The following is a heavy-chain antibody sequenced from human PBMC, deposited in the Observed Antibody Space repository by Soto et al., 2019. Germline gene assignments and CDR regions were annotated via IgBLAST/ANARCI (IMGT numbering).Heavy chain of an antibody. CDR3: ARRYSGSYFGLDY. J-gene: IGHJ4*02. D-gene: IGHD1-26*01. V-gene: IGHV4-4*02. CDR1: GGSISSSNW. CDR2: IYHSGST. Sequence: SETLSLTCAVSGGSISSSNWWSWVRQPPGKGLEWIGEIYHSGSTNYNPYLKSQVTISVDKSKNQFSLKLSSVTAADTAVYYCARRYSGSYFGLDYWGQGTLVTVS.